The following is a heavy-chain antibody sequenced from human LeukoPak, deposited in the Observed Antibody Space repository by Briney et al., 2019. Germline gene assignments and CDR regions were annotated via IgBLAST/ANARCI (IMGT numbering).Heavy chain of an antibody. CDR2: IYYSGST. D-gene: IGHD6-19*01. Sequence: SQTLSLTCTVSGGSISSGGYYWSWIRQHPGKGLEWIGYIYYSGSTYYNPSLKSRVTISVDTSKNQFSLKLSSVTAADTAVYYCARGAKHSTGWYNYFDYWGQGTLVTVSS. CDR1: GGSISSGGYY. V-gene: IGHV4-31*03. J-gene: IGHJ4*02. CDR3: ARGAKHSTGWYNYFDY.